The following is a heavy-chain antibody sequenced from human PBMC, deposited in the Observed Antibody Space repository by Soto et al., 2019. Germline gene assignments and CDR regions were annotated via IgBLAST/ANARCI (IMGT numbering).Heavy chain of an antibody. Sequence: EVQLVESGGGLVKPGGSLRLSCAASGFTFSSYSMNWVRQAPGKGLEWVSSISSSSTYIYYADSVKGRFTISRDNAKNSLYMQMNSLRAEDTAVYYCARGAHCSSTSCYKEFDYWGQGTLATVSS. J-gene: IGHJ4*02. CDR2: ISSSSTYI. D-gene: IGHD2-2*02. CDR3: ARGAHCSSTSCYKEFDY. CDR1: GFTFSSYS. V-gene: IGHV3-21*01.